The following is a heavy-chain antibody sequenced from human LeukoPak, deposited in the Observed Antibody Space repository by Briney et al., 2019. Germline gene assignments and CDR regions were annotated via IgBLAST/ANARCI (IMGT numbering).Heavy chain of an antibody. CDR3: ARDHTSSWYYFDY. CDR1: GFTFSSYS. D-gene: IGHD6-13*01. Sequence: GGSLRLSCAASGFTFSSYSMNWVRQAPGKGLEWFSYISTGSSNIYYADSVKGRFTISRDNAKNSLYLQMNSLRDEDTAVYYCARDHTSSWYYFDYWGQGTLVTVSS. V-gene: IGHV3-48*02. J-gene: IGHJ4*02. CDR2: ISTGSSNI.